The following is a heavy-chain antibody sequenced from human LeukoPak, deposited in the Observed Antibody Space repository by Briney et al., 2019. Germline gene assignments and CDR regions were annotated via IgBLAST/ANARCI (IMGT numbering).Heavy chain of an antibody. CDR1: GYTFTSYY. D-gene: IGHD1-26*01. CDR3: ARSRKSGSPHRLRYYFDY. V-gene: IGHV1-46*01. CDR2: INPSGGST. J-gene: IGHJ4*02. Sequence: ASVKVPCKASGYTFTSYYMHWVRQAPGQGLEWMGVINPSGGSTSYAQKFQGRVTMTRDTSTSTVYMELSSLRSEDTAVYYCARSRKSGSPHRLRYYFDYWGQGTLVTVSS.